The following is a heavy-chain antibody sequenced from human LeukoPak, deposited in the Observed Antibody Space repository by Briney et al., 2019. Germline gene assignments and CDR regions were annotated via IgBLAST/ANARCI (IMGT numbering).Heavy chain of an antibody. J-gene: IGHJ6*02. CDR2: IYYSGST. CDR1: GGSISSYY. CDR3: ARKPPSGPGYYYSYGMDV. V-gene: IGHV4-59*08. Sequence: SETLSLTCTVSGGSISSYYWSWIRQTPGKGLEWIGYIYYSGSTNYNPSLKSRVTISVDTSKNQFSLKLSSVTAADTAVYFCARKPPSGPGYYYSYGMDVWGQGTTVTVSS.